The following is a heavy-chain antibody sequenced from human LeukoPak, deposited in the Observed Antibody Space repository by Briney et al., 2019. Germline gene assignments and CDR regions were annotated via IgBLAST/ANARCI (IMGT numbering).Heavy chain of an antibody. J-gene: IGHJ3*01. Sequence: PGGSLRLSCAASGFTFSTYTMSWVRQAPGKGLEWVSSISGSGGNTYYADYVKGRFTISRDNAKNSLYLQINSLRAEDTAVYYCARSSYSSSSSVWGQGTMVTVSS. CDR2: ISGSGGNT. CDR3: ARSSYSSSSSV. D-gene: IGHD6-6*01. CDR1: GFTFSTYT. V-gene: IGHV3-23*01.